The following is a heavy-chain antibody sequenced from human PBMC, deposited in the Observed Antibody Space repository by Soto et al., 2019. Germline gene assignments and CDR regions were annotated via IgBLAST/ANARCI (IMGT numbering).Heavy chain of an antibody. D-gene: IGHD1-26*01. V-gene: IGHV3-30*18. J-gene: IGHJ1*01. CDR2: ISYDGSNK. Sequence: QVQLVESGGGVVQPGRSLRLSCAASGFTFSSYGMHCVRQAPGKGLEWVAVISYDGSNKYYADSVKGRFTISRDNSKNTLDLQMNRLRAADTVVYYCAKVRGECELPRAEYFQHWGQGTLVTVSS. CDR3: AKVRGECELPRAEYFQH. CDR1: GFTFSSYG.